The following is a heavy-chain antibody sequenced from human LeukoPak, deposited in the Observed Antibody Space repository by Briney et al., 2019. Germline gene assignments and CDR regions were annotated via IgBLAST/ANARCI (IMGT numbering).Heavy chain of an antibody. D-gene: IGHD6-6*01. CDR3: ARGGSSRPHYYGMDV. J-gene: IGHJ6*02. Sequence: SETLSLTCTVSGGSISSGSYYWSWIRQPAGKGLEWIGRIYTSGSTNYNPSLKSRVTISVDTSKNQFSLKLSSVTAADTVVYYCARGGSSRPHYYGMDVWGQGTTVTVSS. V-gene: IGHV4-61*02. CDR1: GGSISSGSYY. CDR2: IYTSGST.